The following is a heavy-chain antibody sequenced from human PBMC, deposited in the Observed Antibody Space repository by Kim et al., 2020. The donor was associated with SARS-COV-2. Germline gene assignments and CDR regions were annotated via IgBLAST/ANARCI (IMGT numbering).Heavy chain of an antibody. D-gene: IGHD3-22*01. CDR3: AKDSMWHYYDSSGYSDGMDV. V-gene: IGHV3-33*06. CDR2: IWYDGSNK. CDR1: GFTFSSYG. J-gene: IGHJ6*02. Sequence: GGSLRLSCAASGFTFSSYGMHWVRQAPGKGLEWVAVIWYDGSNKYYADSVKGRFTISRDNSKNTLYLQMNSLRAEDTAVYYCAKDSMWHYYDSSGYSDGMDVWGQGTTVTVSS.